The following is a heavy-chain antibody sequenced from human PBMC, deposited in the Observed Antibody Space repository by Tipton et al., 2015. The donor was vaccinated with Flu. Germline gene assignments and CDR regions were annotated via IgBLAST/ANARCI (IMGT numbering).Heavy chain of an antibody. V-gene: IGHV4-38-2*02. CDR3: ARDPTTRGSTDEH. CDR2: IYHSGST. CDR1: GYSISSGYY. J-gene: IGHJ4*02. D-gene: IGHD1-14*01. Sequence: TLSLTCTVSGYSISSGYYWGWIRQPPGKGPEWIGSIYHSGSTYYNPSLKSRVTISVDTSKNQFSLKLSSVTAADTAVYYCARDPTTRGSTDEHWGQGTLVTVSS.